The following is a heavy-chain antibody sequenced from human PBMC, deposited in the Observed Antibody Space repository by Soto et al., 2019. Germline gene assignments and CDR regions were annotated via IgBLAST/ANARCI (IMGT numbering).Heavy chain of an antibody. V-gene: IGHV4-34*01. J-gene: IGHJ6*02. CDR2: INHSGST. Sequence: TSETLSLTCAVYGGSFSGYYWSWIRQPPGKGLEWIGEINHSGSTNYNPSLKSRVTISVDTSKNQFSLKLSSVTAADTAVYYCARGPLWSYYYYCYGMDVWGQGTTVTVSS. CDR3: ARGPLWSYYYYCYGMDV. D-gene: IGHD3-10*01. CDR1: GGSFSGYY.